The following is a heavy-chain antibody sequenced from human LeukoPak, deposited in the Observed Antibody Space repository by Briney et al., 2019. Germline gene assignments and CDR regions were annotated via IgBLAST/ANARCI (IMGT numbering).Heavy chain of an antibody. Sequence: GRSLRLSCAASGFTFSSYAMHWVRQAPGKGLEWVAVISYDGSNKYYADSVKGRFTISRDNSKNTLYPQMNSLRAEDTAVYYCARSSSVGATRALDYWGQGTLVTVSS. CDR3: ARSSSVGATRALDY. CDR2: ISYDGSNK. CDR1: GFTFSSYA. D-gene: IGHD1-26*01. V-gene: IGHV3-30*04. J-gene: IGHJ4*02.